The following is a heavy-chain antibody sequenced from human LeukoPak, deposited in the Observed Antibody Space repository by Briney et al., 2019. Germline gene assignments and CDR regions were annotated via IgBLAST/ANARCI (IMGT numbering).Heavy chain of an antibody. D-gene: IGHD2-2*01. CDR1: GGSISSGGYS. CDR2: IYHSGST. CDR3: ARQYCSSTSCYYGMDV. V-gene: IGHV4-30-2*01. Sequence: SETLSLTCTVSGGSISSGGYSWSWIWQPPGKGLEWIGYIYHSGSTYYNPSLKSRVTISVDRSKNQFSLKLSSVTAADTAVYYCARQYCSSTSCYYGMDVWGQGTTVTVSS. J-gene: IGHJ6*02.